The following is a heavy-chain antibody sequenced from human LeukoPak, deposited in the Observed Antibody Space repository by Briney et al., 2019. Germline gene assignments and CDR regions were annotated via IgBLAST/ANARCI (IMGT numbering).Heavy chain of an antibody. CDR3: GKTDIYFNPIDY. CDR1: GVSISSSEW. Sequence: KASETLSLTCAVSGVSISSSEWWIWVRQPPGQGLEWMGEIHRDGRTRYNPSLKSRVTMSIDYSKNQFSLKVSSVTAADTAIYYCGKTDIYFNPIDYWGPGSLVTVSS. V-gene: IGHV4-4*02. J-gene: IGHJ4*02. D-gene: IGHD3-9*01. CDR2: IHRDGRT.